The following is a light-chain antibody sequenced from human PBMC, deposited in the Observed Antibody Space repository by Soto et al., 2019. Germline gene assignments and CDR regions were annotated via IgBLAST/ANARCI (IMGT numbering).Light chain of an antibody. J-gene: IGKJ1*01. Sequence: DIVLTQSPGTLSLSPGDRATLSCRASQSDGSNYLAWYQQKPGQAPRLLIYGTSSRAAGIPDRFTGSGSGTDFTLTISSLAPDDFAIYYCHQRQSWPRTFGQGTKVDIK. CDR1: QSDGSNY. CDR2: GTS. V-gene: IGKV3D-20*02. CDR3: HQRQSWPRT.